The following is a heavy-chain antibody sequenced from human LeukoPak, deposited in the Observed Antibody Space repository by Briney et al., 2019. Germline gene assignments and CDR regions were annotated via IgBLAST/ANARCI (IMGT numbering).Heavy chain of an antibody. J-gene: IGHJ3*02. CDR3: ARGPYYSSGAFDI. Sequence: PSETLSLTCTVSGDSISSGDYYWSCIRQPAGKGLEWIRRISSSGSTNYNPSLKSRVTISVDTSKNQFSLKLSSVTAADTAVYFCARGPYYSSGAFDIWGQGTMVTVSS. CDR1: GDSISSGDYY. D-gene: IGHD3-10*01. V-gene: IGHV4-61*02. CDR2: ISSSGST.